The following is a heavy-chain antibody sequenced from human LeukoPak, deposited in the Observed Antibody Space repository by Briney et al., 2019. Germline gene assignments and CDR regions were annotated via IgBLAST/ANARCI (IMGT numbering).Heavy chain of an antibody. V-gene: IGHV5-51*01. J-gene: IGHJ4*02. CDR1: GYSFHSFC. CDR2: IYSGDSDT. Sequence: ESLKISCQGSGYSFHSFCIAWVRQVPGKGLGWIGIIYSGDSDTRYSPSFRGQIIISADKSINTAYLRWSSLKASDTAMYYCARAYYCGGGSCKLEYWGQGTLVTVSS. CDR3: ARAYYCGGGSCKLEY. D-gene: IGHD2-15*01.